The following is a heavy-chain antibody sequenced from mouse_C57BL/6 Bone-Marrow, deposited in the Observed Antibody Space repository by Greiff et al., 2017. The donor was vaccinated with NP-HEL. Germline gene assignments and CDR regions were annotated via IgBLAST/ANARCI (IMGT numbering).Heavy chain of an antibody. J-gene: IGHJ2*01. V-gene: IGHV1-62-2*01. Sequence: VQLQQSGAELVKPGASVKLSCKASGYTFTEYTIHWVKQRSGQGLEWIGWFYPGSGSIKYNEKFKDKATLTADKSSSTVYMELSRLTSEDSAVYFCARHEEPSFTTVVAPHFDYWGQGTTLTVSS. CDR1: GYTFTEYT. D-gene: IGHD1-1*01. CDR2: FYPGSGSI. CDR3: ARHEEPSFTTVVAPHFDY.